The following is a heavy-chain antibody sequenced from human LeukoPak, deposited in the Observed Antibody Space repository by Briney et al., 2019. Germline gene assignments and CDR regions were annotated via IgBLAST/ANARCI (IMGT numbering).Heavy chain of an antibody. V-gene: IGHV3-30*04. CDR2: ISSDGTNK. J-gene: IGHJ4*02. CDR3: ARDGYSYNDYGGIDY. D-gene: IGHD5-12*01. CDR1: GLTFSSYA. Sequence: GGTLRLSCAASGLTFSSYAMHWVRQAPGKGLEGVAIISSDGTNKYYADSVKGRFTISRDNSKNTLYVQMHSLRPEDTAVYYCARDGYSYNDYGGIDYWGQGTLVTVSS.